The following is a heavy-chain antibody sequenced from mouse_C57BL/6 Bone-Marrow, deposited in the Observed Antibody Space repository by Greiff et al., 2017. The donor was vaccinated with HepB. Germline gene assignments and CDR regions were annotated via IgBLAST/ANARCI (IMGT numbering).Heavy chain of an antibody. CDR2: FYPGSGSI. CDR1: GYTFTEYT. D-gene: IGHD1-1*01. J-gene: IGHJ1*03. Sequence: LQESGAELVKPGASVKLSCKASGYTFTEYTIHWVKQRSGQGLEWIGWFYPGSGSIKYNEKFKDKATLTADKSSSTVYMELSRLTSEDSAVYFCARHEDLYGSSPYWYFDVWGTGTTVTVSS. CDR3: ARHEDLYGSSPYWYFDV. V-gene: IGHV1-62-2*01.